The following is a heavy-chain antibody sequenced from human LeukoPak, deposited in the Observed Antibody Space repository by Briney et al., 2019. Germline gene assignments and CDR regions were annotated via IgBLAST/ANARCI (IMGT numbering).Heavy chain of an antibody. V-gene: IGHV4-59*01. CDR2: IYYSGST. CDR1: GGSISSYY. J-gene: IGHJ5*02. Sequence: PSETLSLTCTVSGGSISSYYWSWIRQPPGKGLEWIGYIYYSGSTNYNPSLKSRVTISVDTSKNQFSLKLSSVTAADTAVYYCARDSRFRDFWSGYYSGGWFDPWGQGTLVTVSS. CDR3: ARDSRFRDFWSGYYSGGWFDP. D-gene: IGHD3-3*01.